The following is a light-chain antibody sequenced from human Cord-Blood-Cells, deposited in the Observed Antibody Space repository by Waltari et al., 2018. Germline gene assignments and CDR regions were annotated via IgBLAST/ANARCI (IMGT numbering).Light chain of an antibody. J-gene: IGKJ2*01. CDR1: QDISNY. CDR2: DAS. Sequence: DIQMTQSPSPLSASVGDRVTITCQASQDISNYLNWYQQKPGKAPKLLIYDASNLETGVPSRFSGSGSGTDFTFTISSLQPEDIATYYCQQYDNLRYTFGQGTKLEIK. V-gene: IGKV1-33*01. CDR3: QQYDNLRYT.